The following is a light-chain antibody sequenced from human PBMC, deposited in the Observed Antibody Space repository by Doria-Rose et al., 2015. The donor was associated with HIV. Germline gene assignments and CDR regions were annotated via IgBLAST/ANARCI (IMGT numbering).Light chain of an antibody. V-gene: IGKV3-20*01. J-gene: IGKJ1*01. CDR1: QSFRSTY. Sequence: TQSPGTLSLSPGERATLSCRASQSFRSTYLAWYQQKPGQAPSLLISDGSTRATGIPDRFSASGSGTDFTLTINRLEPEDFALYYCHQYGTSWTFGQGTKVEI. CDR2: DGS. CDR3: HQYGTSWT.